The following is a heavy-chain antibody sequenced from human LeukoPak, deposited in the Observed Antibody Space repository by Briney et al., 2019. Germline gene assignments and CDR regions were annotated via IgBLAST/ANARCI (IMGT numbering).Heavy chain of an antibody. D-gene: IGHD2-2*02. CDR1: GFTFSSYA. CDR2: TSFDVSNK. V-gene: IGHV3-30*04. CDR3: ARGYCTSTSCYNDY. Sequence: GSLSLSCAASGFTFSSYAMHWVRQAPGKGLEWVATTSFDVSNKYYADSVKGRFTISRDNSKNTLYLQMNSLRTEDTAVYSCARGYCTSTSCYNDYWGQGTLVTVSS. J-gene: IGHJ4*02.